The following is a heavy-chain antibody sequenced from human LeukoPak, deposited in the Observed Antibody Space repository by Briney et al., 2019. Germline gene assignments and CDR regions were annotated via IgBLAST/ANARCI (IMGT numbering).Heavy chain of an antibody. V-gene: IGHV3-30*02. Sequence: GGSLRLSCAASGFTFSSYGMHWVRQAPGKGLEWVAFIRYDGSNKYYADSVKGRFTISRDNSKNTLYLQMNSLRAEDTAVYYCAKDGKKRGYSSSPVFGDYWGQGTLVTVSS. CDR2: IRYDGSNK. CDR1: GFTFSSYG. J-gene: IGHJ4*02. CDR3: AKDGKKRGYSSSPVFGDY. D-gene: IGHD6-6*01.